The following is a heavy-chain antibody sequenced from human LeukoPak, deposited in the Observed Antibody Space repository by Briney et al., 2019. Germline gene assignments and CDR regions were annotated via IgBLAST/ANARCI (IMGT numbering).Heavy chain of an antibody. Sequence: PGGSLRLSCAASGFTFNRYNMNWVRRAPGKGLEWVSSISSSSSYIYYADSVKGRFTISRDNSKNTLYLQMNSLRAEDTAVYYCAKDVGYGDYYMDVWGKGTTVTISS. CDR3: AKDVGYGDYYMDV. V-gene: IGHV3-21*04. CDR1: GFTFNRYN. CDR2: ISSSSSYI. J-gene: IGHJ6*03. D-gene: IGHD4-17*01.